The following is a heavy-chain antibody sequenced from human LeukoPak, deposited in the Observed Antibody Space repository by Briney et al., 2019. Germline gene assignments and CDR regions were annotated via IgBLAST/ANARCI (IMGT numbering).Heavy chain of an antibody. Sequence: TSETLSLTCTVSGGSISSYYWSWIRQPPGKGLGWIGYIYYSGSTNYNPSLKSRVTISVDTSKNQFSLKLSSVTAADTAVYYCARFSSGWYLRLFDYWGQGTLVTVSS. CDR2: IYYSGST. V-gene: IGHV4-59*01. CDR3: ARFSSGWYLRLFDY. J-gene: IGHJ4*02. D-gene: IGHD6-19*01. CDR1: GGSISSYY.